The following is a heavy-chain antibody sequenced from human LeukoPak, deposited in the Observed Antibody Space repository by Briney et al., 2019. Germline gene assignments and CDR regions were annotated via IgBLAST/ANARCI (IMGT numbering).Heavy chain of an antibody. J-gene: IGHJ1*01. Sequence: SETLSLTCTVSGGSIISYYWSWIGQPPGKGLEWIGYIYYSGSTNYNPSLKSRVTISVDTSKNQFSLKLSSVTAADTSMYYCARHRASLVDRWGQGTLVTVSS. CDR1: GGSIISYY. CDR2: IYYSGST. D-gene: IGHD3-9*01. V-gene: IGHV4-59*08. CDR3: ARHRASLVDR.